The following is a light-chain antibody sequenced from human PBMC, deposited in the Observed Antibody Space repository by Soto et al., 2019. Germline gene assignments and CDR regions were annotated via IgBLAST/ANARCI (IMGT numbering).Light chain of an antibody. V-gene: IGLV1-40*01. J-gene: IGLJ3*02. CDR3: QSYDNSLSGSWV. CDR2: AND. Sequence: QSVLTQPPSVSGAPGQGVTISCTGSRSNIGAGYDVHWYQQVPGAAPKLLIYANDKRPSGVVDRFSGSKSGTSASLAIVGLQAEDEADYYCQSYDNSLSGSWVFGGGTKLTVL. CDR1: RSNIGAGYD.